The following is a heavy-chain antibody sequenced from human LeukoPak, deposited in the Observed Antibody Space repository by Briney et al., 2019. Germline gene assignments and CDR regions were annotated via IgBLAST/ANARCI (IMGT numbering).Heavy chain of an antibody. J-gene: IGHJ6*03. V-gene: IGHV4-34*01. CDR3: ARESVDSSGYYRYYYYYYYMDV. D-gene: IGHD3-22*01. Sequence: PSETLSLTCAVYGGSFSGYYWSWIRQPPGKGLEWIGEINHSGSTNYNPSLKSRVTISVDTSKNQFSLKLSSVTAADTAVYYCARESVDSSGYYRYYYYYYYMDVWGKGTTVTVSS. CDR1: GGSFSGYY. CDR2: INHSGST.